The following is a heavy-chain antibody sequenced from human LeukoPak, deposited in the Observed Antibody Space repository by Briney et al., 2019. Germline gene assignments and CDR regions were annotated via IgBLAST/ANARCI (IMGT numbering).Heavy chain of an antibody. CDR3: ARDYYYDSSGYYLPSAEYFQH. Sequence: ASVKVSCKASGYTFTGYYMHWVRQAPGQGLEWMGWINPNSGGTNYAQKFQGRVTMTRDTSISTAYMELRSLRSDDTAVYYCARDYYYDSSGYYLPSAEYFQHWGQGTLVTVSS. J-gene: IGHJ1*01. D-gene: IGHD3-22*01. V-gene: IGHV1-2*02. CDR1: GYTFTGYY. CDR2: INPNSGGT.